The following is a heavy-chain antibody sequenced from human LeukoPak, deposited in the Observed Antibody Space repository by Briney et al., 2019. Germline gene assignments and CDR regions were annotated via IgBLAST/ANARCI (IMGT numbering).Heavy chain of an antibody. J-gene: IGHJ4*02. D-gene: IGHD4-17*01. CDR3: ARETGDYYFDY. CDR1: GDSISGHY. V-gene: IGHV4-59*11. CDR2: IIFRGTT. Sequence: SETLSLTCIVSGDSISGHYWSWIRQPPGKGLEWIGYIIFRGTTSYNPALNGRVTMSIDTSKNHLSLRLSSVTAADTAVYYCARETGDYYFDYWGQGTLVTVSS.